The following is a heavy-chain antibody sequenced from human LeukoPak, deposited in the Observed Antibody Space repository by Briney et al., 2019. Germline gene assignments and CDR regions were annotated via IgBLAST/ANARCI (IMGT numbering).Heavy chain of an antibody. D-gene: IGHD3-10*01. Sequence: GGSLRLSCAASGFTFSNAWMSWVRQAPGKGLEWVGRIKSKTDGGTTDYAAPVKGRFTISRDDSKNTLYLQMNSLKTEDTAVYYCTPDRLTMVRDFDYWGQGTLVTVSS. CDR2: IKSKTDGGTT. CDR3: TPDRLTMVRDFDY. J-gene: IGHJ4*02. V-gene: IGHV3-15*01. CDR1: GFTFSNAW.